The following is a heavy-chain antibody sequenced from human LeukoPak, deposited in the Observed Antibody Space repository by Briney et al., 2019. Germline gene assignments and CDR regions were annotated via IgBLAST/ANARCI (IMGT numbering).Heavy chain of an antibody. CDR3: ARDLGYCSSISCYKNRFDS. CDR1: GFTFSSYA. Sequence: PGGSLRLSCAASGFTFSSYAMHWVRQAPGKGLEWVAVISYDGSNKYYADSVKGRFTISRDNSKNTLDLQMNSLGGEDTAVYYCARDLGYCSSISCYKNRFDSWGQGTLVIVSS. J-gene: IGHJ5*01. D-gene: IGHD2-2*02. CDR2: ISYDGSNK. V-gene: IGHV3-30-3*01.